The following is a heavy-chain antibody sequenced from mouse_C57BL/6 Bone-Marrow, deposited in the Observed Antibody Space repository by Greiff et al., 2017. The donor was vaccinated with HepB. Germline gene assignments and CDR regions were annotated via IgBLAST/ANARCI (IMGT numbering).Heavy chain of an antibody. CDR3: ARVYGSSYDAMDY. CDR2: ISDGGSYT. Sequence: EVQLVESGGGLVKPGGSLKLSCAASGFTFSSYAMSWVRQTPEKRLEWVATISDGGSYTYYPDNVKGRFTISRDNAKKNLYLQMSHLKSEDTAMYYCARVYGSSYDAMDYWGQGTSVTVSS. D-gene: IGHD1-1*01. J-gene: IGHJ4*01. V-gene: IGHV5-4*01. CDR1: GFTFSSYA.